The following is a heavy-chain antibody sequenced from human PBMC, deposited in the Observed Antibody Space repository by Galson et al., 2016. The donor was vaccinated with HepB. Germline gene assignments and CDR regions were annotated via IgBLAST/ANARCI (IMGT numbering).Heavy chain of an antibody. V-gene: IGHV3-7*03. Sequence: SLRLSCAASGFTLSRFWMNWVRQAPGKGLEWVASIKEDGSKTSYVDSVKGRFTISRDNVENSLYLQMNSLRAEDTAVYYCARYGDEAGWNFQHWGQGTLVTVSS. CDR2: IKEDGSKT. D-gene: IGHD6-19*01. CDR3: ARYGDEAGWNFQH. J-gene: IGHJ1*01. CDR1: GFTLSRFW.